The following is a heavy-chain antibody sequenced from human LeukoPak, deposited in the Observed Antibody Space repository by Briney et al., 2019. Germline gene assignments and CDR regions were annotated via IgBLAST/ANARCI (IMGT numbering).Heavy chain of an antibody. CDR3: ARSRLRRGRTSFHAGGPGLADY. D-gene: IGHD2-2*01. CDR1: GYTFTFNN. J-gene: IGHJ4*02. CDR2: ISAYNGNT. V-gene: IGHV1-18*04. Sequence: ASVKVSFKSSGYTFTFNNLHWVRQPPGQGLEWMGWISAYNGNTNYAQKLQGRVTMTTDTSTSTAYMELRSLRSDDTAVYYCARSRLRRGRTSFHAGGPGLADYWGQGTLVTVSS.